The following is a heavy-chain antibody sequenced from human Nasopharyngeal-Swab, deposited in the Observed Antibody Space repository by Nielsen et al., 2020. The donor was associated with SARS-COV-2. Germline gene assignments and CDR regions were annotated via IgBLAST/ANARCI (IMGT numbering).Heavy chain of an antibody. J-gene: IGHJ4*02. CDR2: VYSGGRT. D-gene: IGHD2-21*01. Sequence: WIRQPPGKGLEWVSIVYSGGRTSYADSVNGRFSVSRHNSENTVYLQMNSLRTDDTALYYCATSPPSYCGGPTHYCDYWGQGTQVTVSS. CDR3: ATSPPSYCGGPTHYCDY. V-gene: IGHV3-53*04.